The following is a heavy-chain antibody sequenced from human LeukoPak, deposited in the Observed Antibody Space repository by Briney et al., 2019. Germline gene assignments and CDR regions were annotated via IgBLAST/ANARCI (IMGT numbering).Heavy chain of an antibody. CDR3: ASMGYDILTGYPTSGY. CDR2: IIPIIGIA. V-gene: IGHV1-69*02. J-gene: IGHJ4*02. CDR1: GGTFSSYT. Sequence: ASVKVSCKAAGGTFSSYTISWVRQAPGQGLEWMGRIIPIIGIANNAQKFQGRVAITADKSTSTAYMELSSLRSEDTAVYYCASMGYDILTGYPTSGYWGQGTLVTVSS. D-gene: IGHD3-9*01.